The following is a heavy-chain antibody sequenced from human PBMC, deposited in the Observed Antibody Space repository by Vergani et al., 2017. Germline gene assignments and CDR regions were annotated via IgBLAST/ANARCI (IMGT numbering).Heavy chain of an antibody. D-gene: IGHD3-9*01. CDR3: TTVDYDILTGRNPGPQDY. Sequence: EVQLVESGGGLVKPGGSLRLSCAASGFTFSNAWMSWVRQAPGKGLEWVGRIKSKTDGGTTDYAAPVKGRFTISRDDSKNTLYLQMNSLKTEDTAVYYCTTVDYDILTGRNPGPQDYWGQGTLVTVSS. V-gene: IGHV3-15*01. J-gene: IGHJ4*02. CDR2: IKSKTDGGTT. CDR1: GFTFSNAW.